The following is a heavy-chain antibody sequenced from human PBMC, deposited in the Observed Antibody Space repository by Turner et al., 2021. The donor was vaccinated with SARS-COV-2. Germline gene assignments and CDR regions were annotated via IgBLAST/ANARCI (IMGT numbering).Heavy chain of an antibody. V-gene: IGHV3-53*01. CDR3: ARGGHYYYGLDV. CDR1: GVTVSSSY. J-gene: IGHJ6*02. D-gene: IGHD3-10*01. CDR2: IYSGGST. Sequence: EVQLVESGGGLIQPGGSLRLSCAASGVTVSSSYMIWVRHAQGKGLEWVSVIYSGGSTFYSDSVKGRFTISRDNSKNTLYLQMNSRRADDTAVYYCARGGHYYYGLDVWGQGTTVTVSS.